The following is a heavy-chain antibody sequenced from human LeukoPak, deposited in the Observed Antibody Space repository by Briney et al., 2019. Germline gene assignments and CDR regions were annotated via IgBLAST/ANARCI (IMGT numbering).Heavy chain of an antibody. Sequence: PGGSLRLSCTASGFTFKDYAMYWVRQAPGKGLEWVSAISGSGGSTYYADSVKGRFTISRDNSKNTLYLQMNSLRAEDTAVYYCAKVSSGWYVLCYWGQGTLVTVSS. CDR1: GFTFKDYA. CDR2: ISGSGGST. J-gene: IGHJ4*02. CDR3: AKVSSGWYVLCY. V-gene: IGHV3-23*01. D-gene: IGHD6-19*01.